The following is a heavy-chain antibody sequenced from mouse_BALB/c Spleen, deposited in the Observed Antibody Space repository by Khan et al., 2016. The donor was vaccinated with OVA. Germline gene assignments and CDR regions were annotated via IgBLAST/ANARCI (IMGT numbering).Heavy chain of an antibody. V-gene: IGHV3-2*02. CDR3: ARQNYYGYALDY. Sequence: EVQLVESGPSLVKPSQSLSLTCTVTGYSITSNYAWSWIRQFPGSKLEWMGYISYSGATNYNPSLKSRISVTLDTSEHQFFLQLKAVTTEDTATYFCARQNYYGYALDYWGQGTSVTVSS. J-gene: IGHJ4*01. D-gene: IGHD1-1*01. CDR2: ISYSGAT. CDR1: GYSITSNYA.